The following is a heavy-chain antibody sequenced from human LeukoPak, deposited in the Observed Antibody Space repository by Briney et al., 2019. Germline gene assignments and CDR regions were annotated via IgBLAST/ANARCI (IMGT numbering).Heavy chain of an antibody. CDR1: GYTFTSYG. CDR3: ARVRIAAAGTSPDY. CDR2: ISAYNGNI. V-gene: IGHV1-18*01. J-gene: IGHJ4*02. Sequence: ASVKVSCKASGYTFTSYGISWVRQAPGQGLEWMGWISAYNGNINYAQKLQGRVTMTTDTSTSTAYMELRSLRSDDTAVYYCARVRIAAAGTSPDYWGQGTLVTVSS. D-gene: IGHD6-13*01.